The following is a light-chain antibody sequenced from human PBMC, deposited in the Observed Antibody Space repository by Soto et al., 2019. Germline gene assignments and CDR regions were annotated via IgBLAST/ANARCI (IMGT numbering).Light chain of an antibody. V-gene: IGKV3-15*01. Sequence: EIVLTHSPATLSVSPGERATLSCRASQSVGSNLAWYQQRPGQPPRLLIYDASTRATDIPARISGGGSGTEFTLTISSLQSEDFAVDYCQQYNNWPYTFGQGTKLQIK. J-gene: IGKJ2*01. CDR2: DAS. CDR1: QSVGSN. CDR3: QQYNNWPYT.